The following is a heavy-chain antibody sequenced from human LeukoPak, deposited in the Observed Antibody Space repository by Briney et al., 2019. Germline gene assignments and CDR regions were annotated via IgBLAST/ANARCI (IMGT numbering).Heavy chain of an antibody. Sequence: KPSETLSLTCTVSGGSISSDSYYWGWIRQPPGKGLEWIGTIYYSGSTYYNPSLKSRVTISVDTSKNQFSLKLSSVTAADTAVYYCARRSGNDWYFDLWGRGILVTVSS. CDR2: IYYSGST. CDR1: GGSISSDSYY. J-gene: IGHJ2*01. CDR3: ARRSGNDWYFDL. V-gene: IGHV4-39*01. D-gene: IGHD3-10*01.